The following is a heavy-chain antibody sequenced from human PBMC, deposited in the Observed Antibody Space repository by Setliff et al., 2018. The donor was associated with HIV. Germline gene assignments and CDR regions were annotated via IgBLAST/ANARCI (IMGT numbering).Heavy chain of an antibody. J-gene: IGHJ4*02. CDR1: GGSFSGYY. CDR2: TYYTGSM. CDR3: ARGGATGTTRLDY. Sequence: PSETLSLTCAVYGGSFSGYYWSWIRQHPGKGLEWIGYTYYTGSMYYNPSLSSRAIISIDTSQTQVSLKLTSVTAADTAVYYCARGGATGTTRLDYWGQGIRVTVSS. V-gene: IGHV4-34*11. D-gene: IGHD1-7*01.